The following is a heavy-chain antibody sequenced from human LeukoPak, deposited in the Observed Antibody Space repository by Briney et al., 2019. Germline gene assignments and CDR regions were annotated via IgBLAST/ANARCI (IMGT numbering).Heavy chain of an antibody. V-gene: IGHV4-34*01. J-gene: IGHJ2*01. D-gene: IGHD2-15*01. CDR3: ARRRVVVVAATVPSLKRYWYFDL. CDR1: GGSFSGYY. Sequence: PSETLSLTCAVYGGSFSGYYRSWIRQPPGKGLEWIGEVNHSGSTNYNPSLKSRVTISVDTSKNQFSLKLSSVTAADTAVYYCARRRVVVVAATVPSLKRYWYFDLWGRGTLVTVSS. CDR2: VNHSGST.